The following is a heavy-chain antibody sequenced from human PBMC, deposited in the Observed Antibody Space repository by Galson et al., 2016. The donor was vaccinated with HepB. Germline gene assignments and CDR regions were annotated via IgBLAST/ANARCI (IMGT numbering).Heavy chain of an antibody. Sequence: ETLSLTCAVSGGSFSGYYWRWIRQPPGRGLEWIGYIYYTGSTSYKPSLKSRVTISLDTSKNQFSLKLKSVTAADTAVYYCARYCGGGTCSHSNGVNIWGQGTMVTVSS. V-gene: IGHV4-59*03. CDR2: IYYTGST. CDR3: ARYCGGGTCSHSNGVNI. J-gene: IGHJ3*02. CDR1: GGSFSGYY. D-gene: IGHD2-15*01.